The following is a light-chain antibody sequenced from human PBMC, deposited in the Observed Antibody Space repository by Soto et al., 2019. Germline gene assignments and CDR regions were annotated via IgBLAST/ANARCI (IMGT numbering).Light chain of an antibody. Sequence: EIVLTQSPVTLSLSPGESATLSCRASHSIGSNYLAWYQQKPGQAPRLLIYGASKRATGIPDRFSGSGSGAEFTLTISRLEPEDFASYYCRQHDTSLTWTFGQGTKVDIK. V-gene: IGKV3-20*01. J-gene: IGKJ1*01. CDR3: RQHDTSLTWT. CDR1: HSIGSNY. CDR2: GAS.